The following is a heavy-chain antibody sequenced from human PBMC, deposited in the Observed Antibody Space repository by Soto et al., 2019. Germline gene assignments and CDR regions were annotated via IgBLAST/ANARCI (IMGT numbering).Heavy chain of an antibody. J-gene: IGHJ3*02. V-gene: IGHV4-4*02. D-gene: IGHD2-21*02. Sequence: QVQLQESGPGLVKPSGTLSLTCAVSGGSISSSNWWSWVRQPPGKGLEWIGEIYHSGSTNYNPSHKSRVTISVDKSKHQFSLKLSSVTAADTAVYYCARDLGVGCGGDCYENSTDDAFDIWGQGTMVTVSS. CDR2: IYHSGST. CDR1: GGSISSSNW. CDR3: ARDLGVGCGGDCYENSTDDAFDI.